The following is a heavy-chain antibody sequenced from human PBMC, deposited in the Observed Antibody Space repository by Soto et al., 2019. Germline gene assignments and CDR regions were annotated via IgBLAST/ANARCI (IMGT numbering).Heavy chain of an antibody. CDR1: GFTFSTYT. Sequence: EVQLVESGGGLVQPGGSLRLSCAASGFTFSTYTMNWVRQAPGKGLEWISYISTGGGTIFYADSVKGRFTISRDNAKNSLYLQMNPLRDEDTAVYYCARGGDMDVWGQGTTVTVSS. D-gene: IGHD3-16*01. J-gene: IGHJ6*02. CDR2: ISTGGGTI. CDR3: ARGGDMDV. V-gene: IGHV3-48*02.